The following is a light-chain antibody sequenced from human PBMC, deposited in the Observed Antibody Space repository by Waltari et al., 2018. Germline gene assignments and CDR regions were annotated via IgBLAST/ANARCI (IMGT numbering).Light chain of an antibody. J-gene: IGLJ1*01. CDR3: SSYTRSRTYV. CDR1: NTDVGAPNF. CDR2: DVS. Sequence: QSALTQPASVSGSPGQSIAISCTGTNTDVGAPNFVSWYQQHPGRAPKLIIYDVSNRPSGISERFSGSKFGNTASLTISGLQAEDEADYYCSSYTRSRTYVFGSGTKVTVL. V-gene: IGLV2-14*01.